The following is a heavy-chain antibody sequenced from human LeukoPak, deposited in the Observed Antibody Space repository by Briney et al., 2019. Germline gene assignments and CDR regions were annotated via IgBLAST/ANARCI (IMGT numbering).Heavy chain of an antibody. V-gene: IGHV3-30*03. CDR1: GFTFSSYG. Sequence: QPGRSLRLSCAASGFTFSSYGMHWVRQAPGKGLEGVAVISYDGSNKYYADSVKGRFTISRDNSKNTLYLQMNSLRAEDTAVYYCATGAEYFQHWGQGTLVTVSS. J-gene: IGHJ1*01. CDR2: ISYDGSNK. CDR3: ATGAEYFQH.